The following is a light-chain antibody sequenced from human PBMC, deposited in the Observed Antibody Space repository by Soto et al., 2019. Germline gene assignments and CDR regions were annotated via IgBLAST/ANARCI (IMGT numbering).Light chain of an antibody. J-gene: IGLJ3*02. V-gene: IGLV3-9*01. CDR1: NIGSTK. Sequence: SYELTQPLSVSVALGQTARITWGGSNIGSTKVHWYQQRPGQAPVLVIYRNSNRPSGMPERFSGSNSGNTATLTISRAQAGDEADYYCQVWDSSAGVFGGGTKVTVL. CDR2: RNS. CDR3: QVWDSSAGV.